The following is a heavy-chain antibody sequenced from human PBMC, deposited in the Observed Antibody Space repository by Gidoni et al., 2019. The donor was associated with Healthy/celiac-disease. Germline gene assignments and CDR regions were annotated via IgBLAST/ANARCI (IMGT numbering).Heavy chain of an antibody. V-gene: IGHV4-34*01. CDR1: GGSFSGYY. Sequence: QVQLQQWGAGLLTPSETLSLTCAVYGGSFSGYYWSWIRQPPGKGLEWIGEINHSGSTNYNPSLKSRVTISVDTSKNQFSLKLSSVTAADTAVYYCARGQITVRGHFQHWGQGTLVTVSS. J-gene: IGHJ1*01. D-gene: IGHD3-10*01. CDR2: INHSGST. CDR3: ARGQITVRGHFQH.